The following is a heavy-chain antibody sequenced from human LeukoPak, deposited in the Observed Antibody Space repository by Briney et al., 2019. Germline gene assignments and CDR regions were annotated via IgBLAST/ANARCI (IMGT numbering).Heavy chain of an antibody. CDR2: IYSGGST. Sequence: PGGSLRLSCAASGFTVSSNYMSWVRQAPGKGLEWVSVIYSGGSTYYADSVKGRFTISRDNSKNTLYLQMNSLRAEDTAVYYCANPPTVTKTRFDSWGQGTLVTVSS. D-gene: IGHD4-17*01. CDR1: GFTVSSNY. CDR3: ANPPTVTKTRFDS. J-gene: IGHJ5*01. V-gene: IGHV3-53*01.